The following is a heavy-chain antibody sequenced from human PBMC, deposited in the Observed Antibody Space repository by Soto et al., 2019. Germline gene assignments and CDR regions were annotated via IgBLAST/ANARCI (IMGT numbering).Heavy chain of an antibody. J-gene: IGHJ3*02. Sequence: GGSLRLSCAASGFSVSSNYMSWVRQAPGKGLEWVSVIYSGGSTYYADSVKGRFTISRHNSKNTLYLQMNSLRAEDTAVYYCARLAAAGRFDIWGQGTMVTVSS. CDR2: IYSGGST. V-gene: IGHV3-53*04. D-gene: IGHD6-13*01. CDR1: GFSVSSNY. CDR3: ARLAAAGRFDI.